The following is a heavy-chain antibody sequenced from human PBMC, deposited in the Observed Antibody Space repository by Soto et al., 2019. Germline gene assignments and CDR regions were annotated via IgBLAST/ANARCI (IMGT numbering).Heavy chain of an antibody. V-gene: IGHV4-34*01. CDR1: GGSFSGYY. CDR2: INHSGST. J-gene: IGHJ6*02. CDR3: ARVFVPAARWGYYYGMDV. D-gene: IGHD2-2*01. Sequence: SETLSLTCAVYGGSFSGYYWSWIRQPPGKGLEWIGEINHSGSTNYNPSLKSRVTISVDTSKNQFSLKLSSVTAADTAVYYCARVFVPAARWGYYYGMDVWGQGTTVTVSS.